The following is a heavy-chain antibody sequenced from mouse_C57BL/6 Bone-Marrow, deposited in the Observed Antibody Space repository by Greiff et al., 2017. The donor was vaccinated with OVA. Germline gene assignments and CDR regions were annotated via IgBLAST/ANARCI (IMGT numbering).Heavy chain of an antibody. Sequence: VHLVESGAELASPGASVTLSCKASGYTFTDHIMNWVKKRPGQGLEWIGRIYPVSGETNYNQKFMGKATFSVDRSSSTVYMVLNSLTSEDSAVYDCRRRNYCGREQYFDHWGQGNTLTVSS. J-gene: IGHJ2*01. CDR2: IYPVSGET. V-gene: IGHV1-11*01. CDR1: GYTFTDHI. D-gene: IGHD1-1*01. CDR3: RRRNYCGREQYFDH.